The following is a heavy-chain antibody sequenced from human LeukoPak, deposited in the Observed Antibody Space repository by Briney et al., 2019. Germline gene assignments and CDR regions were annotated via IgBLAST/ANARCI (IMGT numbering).Heavy chain of an antibody. D-gene: IGHD6-13*01. V-gene: IGHV4-59*12. Sequence: PSETLSLTCTVSGGSISSYYWSWIRQPPGKGLEWIGYIYYSGSTNYNPSLKSRVTISVDTSKNQFSLKLSSVTAADTAVYYCARGRGSSRSKERYFDYWGQGTLVTVSS. J-gene: IGHJ4*02. CDR1: GGSISSYY. CDR3: ARGRGSSRSKERYFDY. CDR2: IYYSGST.